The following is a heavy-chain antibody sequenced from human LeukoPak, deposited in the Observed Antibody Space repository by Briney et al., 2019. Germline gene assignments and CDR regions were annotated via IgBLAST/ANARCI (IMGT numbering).Heavy chain of an antibody. CDR1: GFTFSIYS. CDR3: ARDGPPAGDAFDI. CDR2: INSDGSST. Sequence: GGSLRLSCAASGFTFSIYSMHCVRQAPRKGLVWVSRINSDGSSTRSADSVKGRFTISRDNAKNTLYLQMNSLRAEDTAVYYCARDGPPAGDAFDIWGQGTMVTVSS. D-gene: IGHD1-14*01. V-gene: IGHV3-74*01. J-gene: IGHJ3*02.